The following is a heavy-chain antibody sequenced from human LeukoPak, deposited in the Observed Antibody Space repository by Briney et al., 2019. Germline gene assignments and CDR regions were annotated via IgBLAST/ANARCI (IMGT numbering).Heavy chain of an antibody. CDR3: ARGVGYSNYEPP. CDR1: GGSFSGYY. J-gene: IGHJ4*02. V-gene: IGHV4-34*01. Sequence: SETLSLTCAVYGGSFSGYYWSWIRQPPGKGLEWIGEINHSGSTNYNPSLKSRVTISVDTSKNQFSLKLSSVTAADTAVYYCARGVGYSNYEPPWGQGTLVTVSS. D-gene: IGHD4-11*01. CDR2: INHSGST.